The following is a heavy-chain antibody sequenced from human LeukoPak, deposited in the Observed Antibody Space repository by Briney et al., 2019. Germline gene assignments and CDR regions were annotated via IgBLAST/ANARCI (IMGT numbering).Heavy chain of an antibody. V-gene: IGHV3-23*01. Sequence: GSLRLSCAASGFTFSSYAMSWVRQAPGKGLEWVSAISGSGGSTYYADSVKGRFTISRDNAKNSLYLQMNSLRAEDAAVYYCAREGLGFCGSTSCSYGMDVWGQGTTVTVS. CDR3: AREGLGFCGSTSCSYGMDV. CDR2: ISGSGGST. D-gene: IGHD2-2*01. CDR1: GFTFSSYA. J-gene: IGHJ6*02.